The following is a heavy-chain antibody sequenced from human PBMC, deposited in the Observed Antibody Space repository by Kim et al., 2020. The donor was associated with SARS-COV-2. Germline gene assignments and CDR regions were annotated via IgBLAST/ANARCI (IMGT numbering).Heavy chain of an antibody. CDR1: GFTFSSYT. CDR3: ARGAPLDF. Sequence: GGSLRLSCAASGFTFSSYTMHWVRQAPSKGLEWVAVISYAGSNKYYEDSVKGRFAISRDNSKNTLYLQMNSLRGEDTAVYYCARGAPLDFWGQGILVTVS. J-gene: IGHJ4*02. CDR2: ISYAGSNK. V-gene: IGHV3-30*09.